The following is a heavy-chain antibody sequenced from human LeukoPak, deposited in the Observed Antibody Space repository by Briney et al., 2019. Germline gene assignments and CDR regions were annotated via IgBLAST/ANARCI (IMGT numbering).Heavy chain of an antibody. CDR3: ARVVPNWFDP. J-gene: IGHJ5*02. CDR1: GFTFSSYA. CDR2: ISYDGSNK. Sequence: GGSLRLSCAASGFTFSSYAMHWVRQAPGKGLEWVAVISYDGSNKYYADSVKGRFTISRDNSKNTLYLQMNSLRAEDTAVYYCARVVPNWFDPWGQGTLVTVSS. V-gene: IGHV3-30-3*01. D-gene: IGHD6-6*01.